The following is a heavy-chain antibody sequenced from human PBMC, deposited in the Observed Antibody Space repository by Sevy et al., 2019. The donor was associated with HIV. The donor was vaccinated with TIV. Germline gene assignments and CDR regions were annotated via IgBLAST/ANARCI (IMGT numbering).Heavy chain of an antibody. CDR2: ISYDGRNNK. Sequence: GGSLRLSYAASGFTFSDYRMHWVRQAPGKGLEWVAVISYDGRNNKYNADSVKGRLTISRDNSKNTVYLQMNSLRAEDTAIYYCARDRGEILSSAFDYWGQGTLVTVSS. J-gene: IGHJ4*02. CDR3: ARDRGEILSSAFDY. CDR1: GFTFSDYR. D-gene: IGHD3-16*01. V-gene: IGHV3-30*04.